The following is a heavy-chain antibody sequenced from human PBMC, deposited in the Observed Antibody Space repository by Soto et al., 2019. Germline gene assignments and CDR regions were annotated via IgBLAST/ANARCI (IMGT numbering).Heavy chain of an antibody. Sequence: ASVKVSCKAPADTFTSYYIHWVRQAPGHGLEWMGIINPNGGSTRFAQTFQGRVTITADESTSTAYMELSSLRAEDTAMYYCTIVRVADSALDHWGQGTLVTVSS. D-gene: IGHD3-10*02. CDR3: TIVRVADSALDH. J-gene: IGHJ4*02. V-gene: IGHV1-46*01. CDR2: INPNGGST. CDR1: ADTFTSYY.